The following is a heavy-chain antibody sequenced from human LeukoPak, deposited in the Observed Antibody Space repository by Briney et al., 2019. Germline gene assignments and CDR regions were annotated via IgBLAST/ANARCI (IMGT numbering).Heavy chain of an antibody. V-gene: IGHV4-59*01. D-gene: IGHD5-24*01. CDR3: ARDRGGYNSHAFDI. CDR1: GGSINSYY. CDR2: IYYSGST. J-gene: IGHJ3*02. Sequence: SETLSLTCTVSGGSINSYYWSWIRQPPGKGLEWIGYIYYSGSTNYNPSLKSRVTISVDTSKNQFSLKLSSVTAVDTAVYYCARDRGGYNSHAFDIWGQGTMVTVSS.